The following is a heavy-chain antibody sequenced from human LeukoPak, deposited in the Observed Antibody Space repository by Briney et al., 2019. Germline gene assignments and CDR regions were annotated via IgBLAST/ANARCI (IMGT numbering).Heavy chain of an antibody. D-gene: IGHD3-22*01. J-gene: IGHJ1*01. V-gene: IGHV1-24*01. Sequence: ASVKVSCKASGYTFTSYDINWVRQATGQGLEWMGGFDPEDGETIYAQKFQGRVAMTEDTSTDTAYMELSSLRSEDTAVYYCAGSSSGYYYRYFQHWGQGTLVTVSS. CDR1: GYTFTSYD. CDR2: FDPEDGET. CDR3: AGSSSGYYYRYFQH.